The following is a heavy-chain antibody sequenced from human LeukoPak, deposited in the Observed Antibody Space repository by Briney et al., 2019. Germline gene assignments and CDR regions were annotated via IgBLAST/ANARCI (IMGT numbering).Heavy chain of an antibody. J-gene: IGHJ4*02. CDR1: GGSISSSSYY. V-gene: IGHV4-39*01. CDR2: IYYSGST. Sequence: SETLSLTCTASGGSISSSSYYWGWIRQPPGKGLEWIGSIYYSGSTYYNPSLKSRVTIFVDTSKDQFSLKLSSVTAADTAVYYCARASGSSRYRFDYWGQGTLVTVSS. D-gene: IGHD1-26*01. CDR3: ARASGSSRYRFDY.